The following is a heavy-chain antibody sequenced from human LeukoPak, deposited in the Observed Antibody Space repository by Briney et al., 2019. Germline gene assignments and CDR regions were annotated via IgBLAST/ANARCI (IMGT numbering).Heavy chain of an antibody. V-gene: IGHV3-7*01. J-gene: IGHJ4*02. CDR2: IKQDGGKR. CDR1: GFTFRTYW. CDR3: ARAQWWPDY. D-gene: IGHD2-8*01. Sequence: GGSLRLPCAASGFTFRTYWMTWVRQAPGKGLEWVVNIKQDGGKRHYVDSVKARFTISRDNAKKILYLQMNSLRAEDTAVYYCARAQWWPDYWGPGTLVTVSS.